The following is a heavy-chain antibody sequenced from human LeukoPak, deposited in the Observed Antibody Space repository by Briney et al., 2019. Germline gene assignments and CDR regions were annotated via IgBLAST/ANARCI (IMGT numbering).Heavy chain of an antibody. D-gene: IGHD3-22*01. Sequence: GESLKISXKGSGYSFTSYWIGWVRQMPGKGLEWMGIIYPGDSDTIYSPSFQGQVTISADKSISTAYLQWSSLKASDTAMYYCARQPDSSGYSWFDPWGQGTLVTVSS. CDR2: IYPGDSDT. CDR3: ARQPDSSGYSWFDP. V-gene: IGHV5-51*01. CDR1: GYSFTSYW. J-gene: IGHJ5*02.